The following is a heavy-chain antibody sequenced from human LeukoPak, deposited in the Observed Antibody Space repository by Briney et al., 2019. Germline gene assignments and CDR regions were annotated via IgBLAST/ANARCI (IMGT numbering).Heavy chain of an antibody. D-gene: IGHD1-1*01. CDR1: GDTFTRNW. CDR2: INPTGDYT. V-gene: IGHV1-46*01. CDR3: ARDHSIDDKSWWLDP. Sequence: EASVKVSCTTSGDTFTRNWMHWIRQGPGQGLEWMGVINPTGDYTMYAQTFQGRVIVTRDMSSNTDYMELGSLRSDDTAVYYCARDHSIDDKSWWLDPWGQGTLVTVSS. J-gene: IGHJ5*02.